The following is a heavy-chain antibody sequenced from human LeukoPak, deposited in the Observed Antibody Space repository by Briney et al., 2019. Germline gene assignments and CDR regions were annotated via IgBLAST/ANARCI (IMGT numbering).Heavy chain of an antibody. D-gene: IGHD3-22*01. CDR3: AKDTDSSGYYSGYFDY. CDR2: ISWDGGST. Sequence: GGSLRLSCAASGFTFDDYAMHWVRQAPGKGLEWVSLISWDGGSTYYADSVKGRFTISRDNSKNSLYLQMNSLRSEDTALYYCAKDTDSSGYYSGYFDYWGQGTLVTVSS. V-gene: IGHV3-43D*03. J-gene: IGHJ4*02. CDR1: GFTFDDYA.